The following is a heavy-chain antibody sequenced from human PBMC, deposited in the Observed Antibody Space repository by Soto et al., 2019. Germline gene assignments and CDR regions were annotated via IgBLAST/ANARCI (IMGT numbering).Heavy chain of an antibody. CDR3: ARDPPECSSTSCAPYFDY. CDR2: IWYDGSNK. Sequence: GGSLRLSCAASGFTFSSYGMHWVRQAPGKGLEWVAVIWYDGSNKYYADSVKGRFTISRDNSKNTLYLQMNSLRAEDTAVYYCARDPPECSSTSCAPYFDYWGQGTLVTVSS. D-gene: IGHD2-2*01. V-gene: IGHV3-33*01. J-gene: IGHJ4*02. CDR1: GFTFSSYG.